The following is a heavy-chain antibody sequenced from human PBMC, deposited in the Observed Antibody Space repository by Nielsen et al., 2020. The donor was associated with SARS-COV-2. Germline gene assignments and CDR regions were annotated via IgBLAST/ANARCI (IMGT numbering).Heavy chain of an antibody. D-gene: IGHD3-3*01. CDR1: GLTFSTYA. Sequence: GESLKISCAASGLTFSTYAMSWVRQVPGKGLEWVSAISGSGGTTSYADSVKGRFTISRDNSKNTLYLQMNSLEIEDTAVYYCARDPEGLFWYFDLWGRGTLVTVSS. CDR2: ISGSGGTT. CDR3: ARDPEGLFWYFDL. V-gene: IGHV3-23*01. J-gene: IGHJ2*01.